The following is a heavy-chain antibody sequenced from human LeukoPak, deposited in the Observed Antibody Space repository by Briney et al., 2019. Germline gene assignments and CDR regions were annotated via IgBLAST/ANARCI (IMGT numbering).Heavy chain of an antibody. CDR1: GYSFSSYG. Sequence: ASVKVSCKASGYSFSSYGINWVRQAPGQGLEWMGWISADNGNTNYAQKLQGRVTMTTDTSTSTAYMELRSLTSDDTAVYFCARDRKVGGYWYFDLWGRGTLVTVSS. D-gene: IGHD1-26*01. J-gene: IGHJ2*01. CDR3: ARDRKVGGYWYFDL. V-gene: IGHV1-18*01. CDR2: ISADNGNT.